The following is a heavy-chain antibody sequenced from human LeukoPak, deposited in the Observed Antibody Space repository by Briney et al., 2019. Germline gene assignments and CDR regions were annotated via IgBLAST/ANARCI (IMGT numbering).Heavy chain of an antibody. Sequence: GGSLRLSCAASGFTFSSYAMSWVRQAPGKGLAWVSTISGGSGSTYCADSVKGRFTISRDNSKNTLYLQMNSLRGEDTAIYYCARESYQPLSRGIDYWGQGTLVTVSS. CDR2: ISGGSGST. CDR3: ARESYQPLSRGIDY. CDR1: GFTFSSYA. D-gene: IGHD2-2*01. J-gene: IGHJ4*02. V-gene: IGHV3-23*01.